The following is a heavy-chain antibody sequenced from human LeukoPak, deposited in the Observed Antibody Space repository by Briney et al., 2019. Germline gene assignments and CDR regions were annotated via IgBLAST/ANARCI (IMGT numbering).Heavy chain of an antibody. D-gene: IGHD4-17*01. CDR3: VRGRYGAYI. V-gene: IGHV3-74*01. CDR2: INSDGSAT. CDR1: GFTFSSYW. Sequence: GRSLRLSCAASGFTFSSYWMHWVRQAPGKGLVWVSRINSDGSATDYTDSVRGRFTISRDNAKNTLYLQMNTLRAEDTAVYYCVRGRYGAYIWGQGTLVTVSS. J-gene: IGHJ4*02.